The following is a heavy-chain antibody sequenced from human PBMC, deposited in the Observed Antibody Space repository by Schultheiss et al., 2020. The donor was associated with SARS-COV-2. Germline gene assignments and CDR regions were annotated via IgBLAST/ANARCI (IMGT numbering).Heavy chain of an antibody. CDR2: IYYSGST. V-gene: IGHV4-59*05. Sequence: GSLRLSCTVSGGSISSYYWSWIRQPPGKGLEWIGSIYYSGSTYYNPSLKSRVTISVDTSKNQFSLKLSSVTAADTAVYYCARDCYDFWSGPRHGGMDVWGQGTTVTVSS. CDR1: GGSISSYY. D-gene: IGHD3-3*01. J-gene: IGHJ6*02. CDR3: ARDCYDFWSGPRHGGMDV.